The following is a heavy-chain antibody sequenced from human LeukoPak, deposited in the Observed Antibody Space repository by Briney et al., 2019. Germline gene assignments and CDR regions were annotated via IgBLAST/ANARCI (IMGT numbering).Heavy chain of an antibody. CDR1: GVSISSSSYY. J-gene: IGHJ4*02. D-gene: IGHD2-2*02. CDR3: ARTPCSSTSCHSFDY. Sequence: PSETLSLTCTVSGVSISSSSYYWGWIRQPPGKGLKWIGSIYYSGSTYYNPSLKSRVTISVDTSKNQFSLKLSSVAAADTAVYYCARTPCSSTSCHSFDYWGQGTLVTVSS. CDR2: IYYSGST. V-gene: IGHV4-39*01.